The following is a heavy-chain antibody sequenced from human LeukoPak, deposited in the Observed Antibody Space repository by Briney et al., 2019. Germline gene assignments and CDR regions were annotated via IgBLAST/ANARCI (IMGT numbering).Heavy chain of an antibody. D-gene: IGHD2-21*02. J-gene: IGHJ4*02. CDR2: ISGSGDST. V-gene: IGHV3-23*01. CDR3: AKDRLLNCRGDCYIFDY. Sequence: AGGSLRLSCVASGFTLRSYVMNWVRQTPGKGLEWVSSISGSGDSTFYADSVKGRFSISTDNSKNTLYLQVNGLRTEDTAVYYCAKDRLLNCRGDCYIFDYWGQGTVVTVSS. CDR1: GFTLRSYV.